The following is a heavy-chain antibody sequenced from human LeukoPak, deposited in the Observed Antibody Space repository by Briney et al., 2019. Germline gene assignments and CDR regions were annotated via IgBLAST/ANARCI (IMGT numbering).Heavy chain of an antibody. V-gene: IGHV4-59*01. CDR3: ARVFRGVVTSNWFDP. J-gene: IGHJ5*02. CDR2: VSDTGDT. D-gene: IGHD3-3*01. CDR1: GVSINGNY. Sequence: SETLSLTCTVSGVSINGNYWTWIWQLPGKGLEWIGFVSDTGDTDYNPSLKSRLTLSVDTSKSQLSLSLSSVSAADTALYYCARVFRGVVTSNWFDPWGQGTLVTVSS.